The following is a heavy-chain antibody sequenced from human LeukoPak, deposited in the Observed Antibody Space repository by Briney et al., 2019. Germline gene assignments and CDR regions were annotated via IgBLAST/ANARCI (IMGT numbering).Heavy chain of an antibody. CDR3: ARGPYSSRYGNYYMDV. Sequence: PSETLSLTCTVSGGSISSSSYYWGWIRQPPGKGLEWIGSIYYSGSTYYNPSLKSRVTISVDTSKNQFSLKLSSVTAADTAVYYCARGPYSSRYGNYYMDVWGKGTTVTISS. CDR1: GGSISSSSYY. CDR2: IYYSGST. J-gene: IGHJ6*03. D-gene: IGHD6-19*01. V-gene: IGHV4-39*07.